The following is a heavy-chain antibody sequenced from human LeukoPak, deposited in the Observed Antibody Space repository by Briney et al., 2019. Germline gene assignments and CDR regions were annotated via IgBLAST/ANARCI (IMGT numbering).Heavy chain of an antibody. CDR2: ISSGTTV. J-gene: IGHJ4*02. D-gene: IGHD5-18*01. CDR3: ARVVWGWDTAMPTPFDY. V-gene: IGHV3-48*03. Sequence: PGGSLRLSCAASGFTFSSYEMNWVRQAPGKGLEWVSYISSGTTVYYAGSVKGRFTISRDNAKNSLYLQMNSLRAEDTAVYYCARVVWGWDTAMPTPFDYWGQGTLVTVSS. CDR1: GFTFSSYE.